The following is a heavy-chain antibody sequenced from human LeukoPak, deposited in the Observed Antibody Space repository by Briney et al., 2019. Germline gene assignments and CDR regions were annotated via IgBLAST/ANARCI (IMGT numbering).Heavy chain of an antibody. CDR2: ISSNGGST. V-gene: IGHV3-64*01. J-gene: IGHJ4*02. CDR1: GFTFSSYA. Sequence: GGSLRLSCAASGFTFSSYAMHWVRQAPGKGLEYVSAISSNGGSTYYANSVKGRFTISRDNSKNTLYLQMGSLRAEDMAVYYCAKDRVAYDILTGHDYWGQGTLVTVSS. D-gene: IGHD3-9*01. CDR3: AKDRVAYDILTGHDY.